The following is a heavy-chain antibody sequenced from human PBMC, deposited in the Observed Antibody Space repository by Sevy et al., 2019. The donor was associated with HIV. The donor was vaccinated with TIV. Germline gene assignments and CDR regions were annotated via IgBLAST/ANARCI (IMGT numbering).Heavy chain of an antibody. J-gene: IGHJ6*02. CDR2: ISSSSSYI. V-gene: IGHV3-21*01. D-gene: IGHD4-17*01. Sequence: GGSLRLSCAASGFTFSSYSMNWVRQAPGKGLEWVSSISSSSSYIYYADSVKGRLTISRDNAKNSLYLQMNSLRAEDTAVYYCARDKDYGGNLNYYYGMDVWGQGTTVTVSS. CDR3: ARDKDYGGNLNYYYGMDV. CDR1: GFTFSSYS.